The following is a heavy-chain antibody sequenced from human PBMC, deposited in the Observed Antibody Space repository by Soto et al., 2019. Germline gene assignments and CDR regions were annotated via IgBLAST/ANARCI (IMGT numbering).Heavy chain of an antibody. Sequence: ERALRLSCAASAVTSSRYSMNWVRQAPEKGLEWVSYISSSSSTIYYADSVKGRFTISRDNAKNSLYLQMNSLRDEDTAVYYCARDLGEVRYYGDYVDFDYWGQGT. CDR3: ARDLGEVRYYGDYVDFDY. V-gene: IGHV3-48*02. D-gene: IGHD4-17*01. CDR1: AVTSSRYS. J-gene: IGHJ4*02. CDR2: ISSSSSTI.